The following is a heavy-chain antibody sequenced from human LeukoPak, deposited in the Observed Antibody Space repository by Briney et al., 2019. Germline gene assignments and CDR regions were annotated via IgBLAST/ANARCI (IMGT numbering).Heavy chain of an antibody. J-gene: IGHJ5*02. CDR3: ARRRITMVRGDRSFGFDP. CDR2: IYYSGST. CDR1: GGSISSSSYY. V-gene: IGHV4-39*01. Sequence: SETLSLTCTVPGGSISSSSYYWGWIRQPPGKGLEWIGSIYYSGSTYYNPTLKSRVTISVDTSKNQFSLKLSSVTAADTAVYYCARRRITMVRGDRSFGFDPWGQGTLVTVSS. D-gene: IGHD3-10*01.